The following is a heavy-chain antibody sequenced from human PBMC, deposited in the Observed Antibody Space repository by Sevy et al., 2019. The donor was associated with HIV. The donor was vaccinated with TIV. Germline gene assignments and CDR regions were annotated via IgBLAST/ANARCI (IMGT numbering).Heavy chain of an antibody. CDR3: ASLSHYVCFDY. D-gene: IGHD3-16*01. Sequence: SETLSLTCTVSGGSISTYYWSWIRQPPGKGLEWIGSIYYSGSTNYNPSLKSRVTISVDTSKNQFSLNLSSVTAADTALYYCASLSHYVCFDYWGQGTLVTVSS. CDR2: IYYSGST. V-gene: IGHV4-59*12. CDR1: GGSISTYY. J-gene: IGHJ4*02.